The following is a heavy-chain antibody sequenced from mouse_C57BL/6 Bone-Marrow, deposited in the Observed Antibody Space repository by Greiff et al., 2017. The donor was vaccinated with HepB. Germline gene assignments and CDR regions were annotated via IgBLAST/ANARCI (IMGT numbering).Heavy chain of an antibody. J-gene: IGHJ4*01. Sequence: EVKLMESGGGLVQPGGSLSLSCAASGFTFTDYYMSWVRQPPGKALEWLGFIRNKANGYTTEYSATVKGRFTSSRDNSQSILYLQMNALRAEDSATYCCARYRRDYAMDYWGQGTSVTVSS. CDR1: GFTFTDYY. CDR2: IRNKANGYTT. CDR3: ARYRRDYAMDY. V-gene: IGHV7-3*01.